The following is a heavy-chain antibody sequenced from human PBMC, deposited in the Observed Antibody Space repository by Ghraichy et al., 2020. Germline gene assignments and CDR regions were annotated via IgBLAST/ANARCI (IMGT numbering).Heavy chain of an antibody. CDR1: GFTFSSYA. CDR3: ARGRGYSYGNFDY. J-gene: IGHJ4*02. V-gene: IGHV3-30-3*01. D-gene: IGHD5-18*01. CDR2: ISYDGSNK. Sequence: LTCAASGFTFSSYAMHWVRQAPGKGLEWVAVISYDGSNKYYADSVKGRFTISRDNSKNTLYLQMNSLRAEDTAVYYCARGRGYSYGNFDYWGQGTLVTVSS.